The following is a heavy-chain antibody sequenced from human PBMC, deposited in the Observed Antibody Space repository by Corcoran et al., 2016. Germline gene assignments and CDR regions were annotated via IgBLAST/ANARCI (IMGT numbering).Heavy chain of an antibody. Sequence: QVTLRESGPSLVKPTQTITLTCTFSGFSLSTSGMCVSWIRQPPGKALEWLALIDWDDDKYYSTSLKTRLTISKDTAKNQVVLTMTNMDPVDAATYYCARLPPGYYDSSGYYSYYYYGMDVWGQGTTVTVSS. J-gene: IGHJ6*02. D-gene: IGHD3-22*01. CDR3: ARLPPGYYDSSGYYSYYYYGMDV. V-gene: IGHV2-70*01. CDR2: IDWDDDK. CDR1: GFSLSTSGMC.